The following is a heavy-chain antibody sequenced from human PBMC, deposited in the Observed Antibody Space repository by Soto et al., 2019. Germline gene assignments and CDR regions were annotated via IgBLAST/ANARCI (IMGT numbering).Heavy chain of an antibody. CDR1: GFSLNTGGVG. CDR3: VRNWRYYGGDYYYGMDA. Sequence: ITLKESGPTLVKPTQTLTLTCTFSGFSLNTGGVGVGWVRQPRGKAMEWLALIYWDDDERYMPSLRSRINITKDTINNQVVLTMTNMDPEDTATYYCVRNWRYYGGDYYYGMDAWGQGTTVTVSS. CDR2: IYWDDDE. J-gene: IGHJ6*02. V-gene: IGHV2-5*02. D-gene: IGHD3-10*01.